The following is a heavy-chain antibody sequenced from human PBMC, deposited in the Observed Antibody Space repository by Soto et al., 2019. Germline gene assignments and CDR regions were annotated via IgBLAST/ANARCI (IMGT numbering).Heavy chain of an antibody. D-gene: IGHD6-13*01. CDR2: ISAYNGNT. V-gene: IGHV1-18*01. CDR3: ARVLAAAGRRMASYFDY. Sequence: QVQLVQSGAEVKKPGASVKVSCKASGYTFTSYGISWVRQAPGQGLEWMGWISAYNGNTNYAQKLQGRVTMTTDTSTSTAYMELRSQRSDDTAVYYCARVLAAAGRRMASYFDYWGQGTLVTVSS. J-gene: IGHJ4*02. CDR1: GYTFTSYG.